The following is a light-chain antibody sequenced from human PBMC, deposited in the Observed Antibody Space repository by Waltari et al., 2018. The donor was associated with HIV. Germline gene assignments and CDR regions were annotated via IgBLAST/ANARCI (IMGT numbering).Light chain of an antibody. CDR3: QVWDSSSDAYV. CDR2: YDS. Sequence: SYVLAQPPSVSVAPGKTARLTCGGNNIGSQSLHWYQQKPGQAPVVVIYYDSYRPSGIPERFSGSNSWNTATLTISRVEAGDEADYYCQVWDSSSDAYVFGTGTKVTVL. J-gene: IGLJ1*01. CDR1: NIGSQS. V-gene: IGLV3-21*04.